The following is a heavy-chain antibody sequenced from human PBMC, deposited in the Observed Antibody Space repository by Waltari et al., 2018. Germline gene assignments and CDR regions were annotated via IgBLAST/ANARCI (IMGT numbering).Heavy chain of an antibody. CDR2: INPSGGAT. J-gene: IGHJ4*02. Sequence: QVQMVQSGAEVKKPGASVKVSCKASGYSFTAYYLHWVRQAPGQGLEWMGRINPSGGATTDAQMVQGRVTMTRDTSISTAYMEVTGLRSDDTAVYYCARVLSTVQLGIFAYWGQGTVVTVSS. V-gene: IGHV1-2*06. D-gene: IGHD7-27*01. CDR1: GYSFTAYY. CDR3: ARVLSTVQLGIFAY.